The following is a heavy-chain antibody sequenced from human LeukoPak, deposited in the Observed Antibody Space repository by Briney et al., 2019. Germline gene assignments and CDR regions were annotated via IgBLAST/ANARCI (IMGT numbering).Heavy chain of an antibody. CDR3: ARARYSSGWYGYYYYYMDV. CDR2: IRYDGSHK. D-gene: IGHD6-19*01. Sequence: PGGSLRLSCAASGFTFSSYGMHWVRQAPGKGLEWVAFIRYDGSHKYYADSVKGRFTISRDNAKNSLYLQMNSLRAEDTAVYYCARARYSSGWYGYYYYYMDVWGKGTTVTISS. V-gene: IGHV3-30*02. CDR1: GFTFSSYG. J-gene: IGHJ6*03.